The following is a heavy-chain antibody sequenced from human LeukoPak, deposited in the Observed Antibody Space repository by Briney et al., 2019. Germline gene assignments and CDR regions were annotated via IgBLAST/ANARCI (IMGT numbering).Heavy chain of an antibody. J-gene: IGHJ3*02. V-gene: IGHV3-21*01. CDR1: GFTFSSHS. CDR3: ATFETIHFSNSFDM. D-gene: IGHD3-3*02. Sequence: GGSLRLSCEGSGFTFSSHSMNWVRQTPAKGLEWVSSISGNSEHIFYADSVKGRFTISRDNAKSSVCLQMNRLRAEDTAVYYCATFETIHFSNSFDMWGQGTMVTVSS. CDR2: ISGNSEHI.